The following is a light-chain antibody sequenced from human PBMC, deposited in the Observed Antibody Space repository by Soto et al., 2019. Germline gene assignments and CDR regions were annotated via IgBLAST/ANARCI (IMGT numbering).Light chain of an antibody. CDR2: KAS. J-gene: IGKJ1*01. CDR3: QQYNSCSRT. V-gene: IGKV1-5*03. CDR1: QSISSW. Sequence: DIQMTQSPSSLSASVGDRVTITCGASQSISSWLAWYQQKPGKAPKVLIYKASSLESGVRSRFSGSGSGTEFTLTISSLQPDDFATYYCQQYNSCSRTFGQGTKVDIK.